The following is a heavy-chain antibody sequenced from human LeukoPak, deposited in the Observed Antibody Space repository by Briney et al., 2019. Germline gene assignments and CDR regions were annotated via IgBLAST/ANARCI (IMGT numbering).Heavy chain of an antibody. CDR3: ARRTRPGNWFDP. CDR2: IYYSGST. V-gene: IGHV4-59*01. D-gene: IGHD6-6*01. Sequence: SETLSLTCTVSGGSISSYYWSWIRQPPGKGLEWIGYIYYSGSTNYNPSLKSRVTISVDTSKNQFSLKLSSVTAADTAVYYCARRTRPGNWFDPWGQGTLATVSS. CDR1: GGSISSYY. J-gene: IGHJ5*02.